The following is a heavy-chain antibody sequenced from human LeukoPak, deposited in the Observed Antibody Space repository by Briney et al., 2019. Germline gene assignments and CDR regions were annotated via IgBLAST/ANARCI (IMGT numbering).Heavy chain of an antibody. J-gene: IGHJ4*02. Sequence: PSETLSLTCTVSGGSISSYYWSWIRQPPGKGLEWIGYIYYSGSTNYNPSLKSRVTISVDPSKNQFSLKLSSVTAADTAVYYCARETVEMATNAFDYWGQGTLVTVSS. CDR2: IYYSGST. V-gene: IGHV4-59*01. D-gene: IGHD5-24*01. CDR1: GGSISSYY. CDR3: ARETVEMATNAFDY.